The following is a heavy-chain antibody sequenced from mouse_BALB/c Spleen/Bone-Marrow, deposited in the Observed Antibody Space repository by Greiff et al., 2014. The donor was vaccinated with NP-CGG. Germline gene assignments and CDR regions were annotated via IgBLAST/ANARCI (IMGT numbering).Heavy chain of an antibody. CDR1: GFTFTSYG. CDR3: ARNNYGSGAFDV. CDR2: ICSGGSYT. V-gene: IGHV5-6*01. J-gene: IGHJ1*01. Sequence: EVKLEQSGADLVQPGGSLKLSCAASGFTFTSYGMSWVRQTPGKSLEWAGTICSGGSYTYYPDIVKGRFTITRDKAKNTRYLQMSSLKSEDTAMYYCARNNYGSGAFDVWGEGTTVTVSS. D-gene: IGHD1-2*01.